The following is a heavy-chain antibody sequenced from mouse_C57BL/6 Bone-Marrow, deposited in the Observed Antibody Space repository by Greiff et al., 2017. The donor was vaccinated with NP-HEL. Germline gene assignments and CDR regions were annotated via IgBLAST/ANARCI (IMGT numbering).Heavy chain of an antibody. CDR2: IYPGDGDT. J-gene: IGHJ2*01. Sequence: QVQLQQSGPELVKPGASVKISCKASGYAFSSSWMNWVKQRPGKGLEWIGRIYPGDGDTNYNGKFKGKATLTADKSSSTAYMQLSSLTSEDSAVYFCARERDYYGSPYYFDYWGQGTTLTVSS. D-gene: IGHD1-1*01. CDR1: GYAFSSSW. V-gene: IGHV1-82*01. CDR3: ARERDYYGSPYYFDY.